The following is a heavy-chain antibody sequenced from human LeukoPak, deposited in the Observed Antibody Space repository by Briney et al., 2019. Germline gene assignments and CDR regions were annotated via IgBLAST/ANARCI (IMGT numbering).Heavy chain of an antibody. J-gene: IGHJ4*02. V-gene: IGHV5-51*01. CDR3: ATLGYCSGGSCYPYYFDY. Sequence: GESLNISCEGSGYTFASYWIVWVRQMPGKGLEWMGIIYPGDSDTRYSPSFQGQVTISADKSISTAYLQRSSLKASDTAMYYCATLGYCSGGSCYPYYFDYWGQGTLVTVSS. CDR1: GYTFASYW. CDR2: IYPGDSDT. D-gene: IGHD2-15*01.